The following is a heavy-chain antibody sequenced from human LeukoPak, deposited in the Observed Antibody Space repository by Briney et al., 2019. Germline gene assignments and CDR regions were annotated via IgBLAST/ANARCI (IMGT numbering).Heavy chain of an antibody. Sequence: IGYIYYRGSTYYNPSLKSRVRVSVDTSKNQFSLKLSSVTAADTAVYYCARDLRYTVTTLDVWGQGTTVTVSS. CDR2: IYYRGST. J-gene: IGHJ6*02. V-gene: IGHV4-30-4*01. D-gene: IGHD4-17*01. CDR3: ARDLRYTVTTLDV.